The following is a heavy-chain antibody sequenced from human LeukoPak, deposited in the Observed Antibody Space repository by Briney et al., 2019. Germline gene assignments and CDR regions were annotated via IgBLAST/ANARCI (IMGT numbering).Heavy chain of an antibody. J-gene: IGHJ4*02. V-gene: IGHV3-23*01. CDR3: ARGPSGYHNT. D-gene: IGHD5-12*01. Sequence: GGSLRLSCAASGFTFSNYAMSWVRQAPGKGLEWVSTITDSAGSTYYADSVKGRFTISRDNSKNTLYLQMNSLRAEDTAVYYCARGPSGYHNTGGQGTLVTVSS. CDR1: GFTFSNYA. CDR2: ITDSAGST.